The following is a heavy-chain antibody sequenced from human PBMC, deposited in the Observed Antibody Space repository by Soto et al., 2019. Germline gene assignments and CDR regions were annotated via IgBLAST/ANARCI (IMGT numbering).Heavy chain of an antibody. V-gene: IGHV1-69*06. Sequence: ASVKVSCKASGGTFSSYAISWVRQAPGQGLEWMGGIIPIFGTANYAQKFQGRVTITADKSTSTAYMELSSLRSEDTAVYYCANRFYDYGGNSQGMDVWGDGKTVTVSA. J-gene: IGHJ6*04. D-gene: IGHD4-17*01. CDR1: GGTFSSYA. CDR2: IIPIFGTA. CDR3: ANRFYDYGGNSQGMDV.